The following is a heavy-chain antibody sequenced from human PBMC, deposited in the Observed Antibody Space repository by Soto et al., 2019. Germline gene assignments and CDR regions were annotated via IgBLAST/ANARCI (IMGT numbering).Heavy chain of an antibody. CDR3: GREAADYTWYFDL. V-gene: IGHV1-18*01. D-gene: IGHD4-4*01. CDR2: NSPDNGHT. CDR1: GYTFTSRG. Sequence: VQLLQSGPEVKEPGASVKVSCKTSGYTFTSRGIYWVRQAPGQGLEWMGWNSPDNGHTNYVQRFQDRVTLTTDTSTSTAYMELRSLRSDDTAVYYGGREAADYTWYFDLWGRGTPVTVS. J-gene: IGHJ2*01.